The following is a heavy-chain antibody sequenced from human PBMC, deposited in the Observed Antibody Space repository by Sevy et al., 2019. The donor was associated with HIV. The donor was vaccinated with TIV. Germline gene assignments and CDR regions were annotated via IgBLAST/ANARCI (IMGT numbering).Heavy chain of an antibody. J-gene: IGHJ6*02. Sequence: GGSLRLSCAASGFTFSSYGMHWVRQAPGKGLEWVAVISYDGSNKYYADSVKGRFTISRDNSKNTLYLQMNSLRAEDTAVYYCAKAQPVIVLVPADKPYYYYGMDVWGQGTTVTVSS. D-gene: IGHD2-2*01. CDR1: GFTFSSYG. CDR3: AKAQPVIVLVPADKPYYYYGMDV. CDR2: ISYDGSNK. V-gene: IGHV3-30*18.